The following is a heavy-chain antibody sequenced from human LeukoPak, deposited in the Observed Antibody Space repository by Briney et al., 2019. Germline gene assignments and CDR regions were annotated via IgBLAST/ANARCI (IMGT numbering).Heavy chain of an antibody. D-gene: IGHD3-9*01. J-gene: IGHJ6*02. CDR3: ARELRYFDFGVYYYYGMDV. CDR1: GGSISSYY. Sequence: PSETLSLTCTVSGGSISSYYWSWIRQPPGKGLEWVGYIYYSGSTNYNPSLKSRVTISVDTSKNQFSLKLSSVTAADTAVYYCARELRYFDFGVYYYYGMDVWGQGTTVTVSS. V-gene: IGHV4-59*01. CDR2: IYYSGST.